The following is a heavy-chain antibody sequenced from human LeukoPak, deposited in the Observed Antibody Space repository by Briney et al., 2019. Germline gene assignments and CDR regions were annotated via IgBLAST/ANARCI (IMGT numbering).Heavy chain of an antibody. V-gene: IGHV4-34*01. CDR2: INHSGST. CDR3: ARGPRPGLLWFGELLSNWFDP. J-gene: IGHJ5*02. D-gene: IGHD3-10*01. CDR1: GGSFSGYH. Sequence: PSETLSLTCAVYGGSFSGYHWSWIRQPPGKGLEWIGEINHSGSTNYNPSLKSRVTISVDTSKNQFSLKLSSVTAADTAVYYCARGPRPGLLWFGELLSNWFDPWGQGTLVTVSS.